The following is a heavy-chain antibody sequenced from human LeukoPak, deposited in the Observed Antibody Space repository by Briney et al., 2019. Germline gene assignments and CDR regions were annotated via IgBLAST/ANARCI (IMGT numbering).Heavy chain of an antibody. CDR1: GFTVSSNY. Sequence: PGGSLRLSCAASGFTVSSNYMSWVRQAPGKGLEWVSVIYSGGSTYYADSVKGRFTISRDNFKNTLYLQMNSLRAEDTAVYYCAKGADIVVVPAAPPFDYWGQGTLVTVSS. J-gene: IGHJ4*02. D-gene: IGHD2-2*01. CDR3: AKGADIVVVPAAPPFDY. CDR2: IYSGGST. V-gene: IGHV3-53*01.